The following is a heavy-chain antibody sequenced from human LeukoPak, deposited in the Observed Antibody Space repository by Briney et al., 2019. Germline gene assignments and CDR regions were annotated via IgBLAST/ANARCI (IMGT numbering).Heavy chain of an antibody. CDR3: ATEAPPNITMIVPGAFDI. V-gene: IGHV1-24*01. J-gene: IGHJ3*02. CDR2: FDPEDGET. Sequence: ASVKVSCKVSGYTLTELSMHWVRQAPGKGLEWMGGFDPEDGETIYAQKFQGRVTMTEDTSTDTAYMELSSLRSEDTAVYYCATEAPPNITMIVPGAFDIWGQGTMVTVSS. CDR1: GYTLTELS. D-gene: IGHD3-22*01.